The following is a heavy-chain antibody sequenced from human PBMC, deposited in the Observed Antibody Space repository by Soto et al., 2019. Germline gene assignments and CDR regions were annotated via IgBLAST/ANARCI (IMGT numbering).Heavy chain of an antibody. CDR3: ARHPPYGPLDY. Sequence: QLQLQESGPGLVKPSETLSLTCTVSGDSGGFISSSSYHWGWIGQPPGKGLEWIVNIYYSGSNYYNPSLKSRVIISGDTSQNQFSLRLTSVTAADTAVYYCARHPPYGPLDYWGQGTLVTVSS. CDR2: IYYSGSN. D-gene: IGHD4-17*01. V-gene: IGHV4-39*01. J-gene: IGHJ4*02. CDR1: GDSGGFISSSSYH.